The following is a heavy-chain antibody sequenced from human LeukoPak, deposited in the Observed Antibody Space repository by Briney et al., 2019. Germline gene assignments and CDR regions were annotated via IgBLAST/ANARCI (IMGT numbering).Heavy chain of an antibody. V-gene: IGHV3-53*01. CDR2: IYSGGST. Sequence: PGGSLRLSCAASGFTVSYNYMTWVRQAPGKGLEWVSVIYSGGSTYYADSVKGRFTISRGNSKNTLYLQMNSLRAEDTAVYYCARLPGHIVGATTHPPDYWGQGTLVTVSS. CDR1: GFTVSYNY. J-gene: IGHJ4*02. CDR3: ARLPGHIVGATTHPPDY. D-gene: IGHD1-26*01.